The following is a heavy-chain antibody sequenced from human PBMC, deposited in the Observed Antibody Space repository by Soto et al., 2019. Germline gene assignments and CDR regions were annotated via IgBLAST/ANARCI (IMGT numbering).Heavy chain of an antibody. V-gene: IGHV3-23*01. D-gene: IGHD3-9*01. J-gene: IGHJ4*02. CDR2: ISGSGDIT. CDR3: AKVPQWVLRYHDWFFDY. CDR1: GFSFSNSA. Sequence: EVQLLESGGGLVQPGGSLRLSCAVSGFSFSNSAMTWVRQAPGKGLEWVSGISGSGDITYNTDSVKGRFAISRDTSKNVVYLQMRSFRAEDTAVYYCAKVPQWVLRYHDWFFDYWGQGTLVTVSS.